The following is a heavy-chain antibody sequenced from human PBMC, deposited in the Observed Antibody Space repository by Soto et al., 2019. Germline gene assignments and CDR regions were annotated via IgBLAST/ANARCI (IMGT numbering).Heavy chain of an antibody. CDR3: ASKCGELLADSVDS. CDR1: GGSISSRYW. D-gene: IGHD3-10*01. CDR2: IYHTGST. J-gene: IGHJ3*02. Sequence: SETLSLTCAVTGGSISSRYWWSSVRQPPGKGLEWIGEIYHTGSTNYNPSLKSRVVMSIDKSKNQFSLNLNSVTAADTAAYYCASKCGELLADSVDSCGQGRMVTASS. V-gene: IGHV4-4*02.